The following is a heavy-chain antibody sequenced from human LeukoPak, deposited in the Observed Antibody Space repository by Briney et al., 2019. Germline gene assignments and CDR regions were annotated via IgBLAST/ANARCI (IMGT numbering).Heavy chain of an antibody. CDR1: GGSISSSY. Sequence: ASETLSLTCTVSGGSISSSYWSWIRQPAGKGLEWIGRVYTSGSTNYNPSLKSRVTMSVDTSQYQFSLKLSSVTAADTAVYYCARENSGNCGFDYWGQGTLVTVSS. CDR3: ARENSGNCGFDY. CDR2: VYTSGST. J-gene: IGHJ4*02. V-gene: IGHV4-4*07. D-gene: IGHD3-10*01.